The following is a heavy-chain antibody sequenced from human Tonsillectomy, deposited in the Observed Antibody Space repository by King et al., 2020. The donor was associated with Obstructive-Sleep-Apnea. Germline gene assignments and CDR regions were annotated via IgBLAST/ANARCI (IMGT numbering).Heavy chain of an antibody. J-gene: IGHJ5*02. CDR1: GFTFSSYA. CDR3: AKGHSSSSASRGLDP. Sequence: VQLVESGGGLVQPGGSLRLSCAASGFTFSSYAMSWVRQAPGKGLEWGSAISGSGGSTYYADSLKGRCTISRDNSKNTLYLEMNSLRAEDTAVYYCAKGHSSSSASRGLDPWGQGTLVTVSS. CDR2: ISGSGGST. V-gene: IGHV3-23*04. D-gene: IGHD6-13*01.